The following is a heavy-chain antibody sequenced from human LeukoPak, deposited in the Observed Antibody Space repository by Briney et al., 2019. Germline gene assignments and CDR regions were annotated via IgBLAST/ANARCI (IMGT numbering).Heavy chain of an antibody. CDR3: ATRSILGYHYHYVDV. D-gene: IGHD3-22*01. Sequence: ASVKVSCKVSGYIVSEFTIHWVRQTPGKRLEWMGGFDPEDVETVYSQMFKGRLTLTEDTSTNTAYMELTGLTSADTAIYYCATRSILGYHYHYVDVWGKGTPVTVSS. CDR2: FDPEDVET. J-gene: IGHJ6*03. CDR1: GYIVSEFT. V-gene: IGHV1-24*01.